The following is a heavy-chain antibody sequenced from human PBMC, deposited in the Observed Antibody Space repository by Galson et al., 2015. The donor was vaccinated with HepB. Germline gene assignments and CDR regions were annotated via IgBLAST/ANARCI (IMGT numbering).Heavy chain of an antibody. CDR3: ARDGLVDYGQGWFDP. V-gene: IGHV3-21*01. J-gene: IGHJ5*02. CDR1: GFTFSSYS. CDR2: ISSSSSYI. D-gene: IGHD4-17*01. Sequence: SGFTFSSYSMNWVRQAPGKGLEWVSSISSSSSYIYYADSVKGRFTISRDNAKNSLYLQMNSLRAEDTAVYYCARDGLVDYGQGWFDPWGQGTLVTVSS.